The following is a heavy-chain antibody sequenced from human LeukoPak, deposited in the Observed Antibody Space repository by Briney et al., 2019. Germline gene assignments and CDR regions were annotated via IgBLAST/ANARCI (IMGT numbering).Heavy chain of an antibody. J-gene: IGHJ6*03. CDR1: GFTFSSYG. V-gene: IGHV3-30*02. CDR3: AKDSTYYYDSSGYYRNYYYYYYMDV. D-gene: IGHD3-22*01. Sequence: GGSLRLSCAASGFTFSSYGMHWVRQAPGKGLEWVAFIRYDGSNKYYADSVEGRFTISRDNSKNTLYLQMNSLRAEDTAVYYCAKDSTYYYDSSGYYRNYYYYYYMDVWGKGTTVTISS. CDR2: IRYDGSNK.